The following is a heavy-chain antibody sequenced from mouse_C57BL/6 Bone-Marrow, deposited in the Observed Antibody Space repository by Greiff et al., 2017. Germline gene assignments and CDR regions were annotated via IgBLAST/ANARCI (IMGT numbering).Heavy chain of an antibody. V-gene: IGHV1-64*01. CDR1: GYTFTSYW. D-gene: IGHD1-1*01. CDR2: IHPNSGST. Sequence: QVQLQQPGAELVKPGASVKLSCKASGYTFTSYWMHWVKQRPGQGLEWIGMIHPNSGSTNYNEKFKSKATLTVDKSSSTAYMQLSSLTSEDSAVYYCARWEYYYDFAYWGQGTLVTVSA. CDR3: ARWEYYYDFAY. J-gene: IGHJ3*01.